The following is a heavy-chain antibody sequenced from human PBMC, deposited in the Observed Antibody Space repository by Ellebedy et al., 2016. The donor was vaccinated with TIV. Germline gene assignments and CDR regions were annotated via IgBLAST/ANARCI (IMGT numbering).Heavy chain of an antibody. D-gene: IGHD2-15*01. Sequence: GGSLRLXXVASGFTFSSYGMHWVRQAPGKGLEWVAVIWYDGSNKYYADSVKGQFTISRDDSKNTLYLQMNSLRAEDTAVYYCARNRIVVVDRRQRSWLDPWGQGTLVTVSS. CDR2: IWYDGSNK. CDR1: GFTFSSYG. J-gene: IGHJ5*02. V-gene: IGHV3-33*01. CDR3: ARNRIVVVDRRQRSWLDP.